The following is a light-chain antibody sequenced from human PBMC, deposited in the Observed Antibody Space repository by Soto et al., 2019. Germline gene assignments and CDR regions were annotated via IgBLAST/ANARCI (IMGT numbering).Light chain of an antibody. Sequence: DIQMTQSPFTVSASVGDRVTMTFRASQSIRSWLAWYQQKPGKAPKLLIYDAYSLESGVPSRFSGRRSGTEFTLTISSLQPEDFATYYCQQYNGYSTWTFGQGTKVDIK. CDR1: QSIRSW. J-gene: IGKJ1*01. CDR2: DAY. CDR3: QQYNGYSTWT. V-gene: IGKV1-5*01.